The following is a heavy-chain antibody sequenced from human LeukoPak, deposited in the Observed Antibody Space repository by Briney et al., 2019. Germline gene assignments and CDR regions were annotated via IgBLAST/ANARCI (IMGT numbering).Heavy chain of an antibody. Sequence: ASVKVSCKTSGGTFSSYAISWVRQAPGQGLEWMGRIIPILGIANYAQKFQGRVTITADKSTSTAYMELSSLRTEDTAVYYCASVLSGIAVAGSFDPWGQGTLVTVSS. CDR1: GGTFSSYA. J-gene: IGHJ5*02. V-gene: IGHV1-69*04. D-gene: IGHD6-19*01. CDR3: ASVLSGIAVAGSFDP. CDR2: IIPILGIA.